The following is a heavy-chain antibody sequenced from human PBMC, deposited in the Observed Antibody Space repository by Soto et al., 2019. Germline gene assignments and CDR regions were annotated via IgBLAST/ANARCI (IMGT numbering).Heavy chain of an antibody. D-gene: IGHD6-13*01. CDR2: IYYSGST. CDR1: GCSISSYY. Sequence: SETLSLTCTVSGCSISSYYWSWIRQPPGKGLEWIGYIYYSGSTNYNPSLKSRVTISVDTSKNQFSLKLSSVTAADTAVYYCARAIAAAGHYYYGMDAWGQGTTVTVSS. CDR3: ARAIAAAGHYYYGMDA. J-gene: IGHJ6*02. V-gene: IGHV4-59*01.